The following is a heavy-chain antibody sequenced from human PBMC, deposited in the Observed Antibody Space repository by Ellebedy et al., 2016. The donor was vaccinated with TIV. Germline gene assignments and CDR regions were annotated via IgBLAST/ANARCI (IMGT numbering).Heavy chain of an antibody. V-gene: IGHV3-7*01. J-gene: IGHJ3*01. CDR2: IKQDGSEQ. CDR3: AREATLDYGDTIDDAFDF. D-gene: IGHD4-17*01. CDR1: GFTFDSHY. Sequence: GESLKISCAASGFTFDSHYMTWVRQAPGKGLEWVANIKQDGSEQFYVDSVKGRFTVSRDNSRNSLYLQMNSLTAADTAVYYCAREATLDYGDTIDDAFDFWGQGTMVTVSS.